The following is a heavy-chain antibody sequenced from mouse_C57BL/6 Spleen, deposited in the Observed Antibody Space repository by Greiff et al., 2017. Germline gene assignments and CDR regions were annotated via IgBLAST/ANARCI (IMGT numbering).Heavy chain of an antibody. Sequence: VQLQQSGPVLVKPGASVKMSCKASGYTFTDYYMNWVKQSHGKSLEWIGVINPYNGGTSYTQKFKGKATLTVDKSSSTAYMELNSLTSEDSAVYYCAKSPYYFDYWGQGTTLTVSS. CDR2: INPYNGGT. V-gene: IGHV1-19*01. CDR3: AKSPYYFDY. J-gene: IGHJ2*01. CDR1: GYTFTDYY.